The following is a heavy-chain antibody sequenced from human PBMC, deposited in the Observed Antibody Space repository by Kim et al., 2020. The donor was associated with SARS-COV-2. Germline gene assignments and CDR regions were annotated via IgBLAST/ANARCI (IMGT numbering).Heavy chain of an antibody. J-gene: IGHJ5*02. CDR2: IIPIFGTA. CDR3: ARLGLGYYYGSGSSNWFDP. V-gene: IGHV1-69*13. Sequence: SVKVSCKASGGTFSSYAISWVRQAPGQGLEWMGGIIPIFGTANYAQKFQGRVTITADESTSTAYMELSSLRSEDTAVYYCARLGLGYYYGSGSSNWFDPWGQGTLVTVSS. CDR1: GGTFSSYA. D-gene: IGHD3-10*01.